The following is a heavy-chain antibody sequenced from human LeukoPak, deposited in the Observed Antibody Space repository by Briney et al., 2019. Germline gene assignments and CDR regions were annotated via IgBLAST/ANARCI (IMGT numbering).Heavy chain of an antibody. V-gene: IGHV3-30*18. D-gene: IGHD6-19*01. J-gene: IGHJ4*02. CDR3: AKMQWLATYYY. CDR2: ISYDGSNK. Sequence: GGSLSLSCAASGFTFSSYGMHWVRQAPGKGLEWVAVISYDGSNKFYGDSVKGRFTVSRDNSKNTLYLQMNSLRVEDTAVYYCAKMQWLATYYYWGQGTLVTVSS. CDR1: GFTFSSYG.